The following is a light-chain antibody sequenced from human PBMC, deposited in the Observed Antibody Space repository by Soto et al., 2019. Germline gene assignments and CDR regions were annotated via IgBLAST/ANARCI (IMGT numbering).Light chain of an antibody. CDR2: GAS. CDR3: QQYNNWPIT. V-gene: IGKV3D-15*01. Sequence: EIVMTQSPATLSVSPGDGATLSCRASQSVSSNFAWYQQKPGQAPRLLIYGASSRATGTPARFSGSGSGTEFILTISSLQSEDFAVYYCQQYNNWPITFGQGTRLEIK. J-gene: IGKJ5*01. CDR1: QSVSSN.